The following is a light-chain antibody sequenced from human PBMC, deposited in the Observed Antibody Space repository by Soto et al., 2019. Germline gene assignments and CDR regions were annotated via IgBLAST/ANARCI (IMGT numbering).Light chain of an antibody. J-gene: IGLJ1*01. CDR3: QSYDSSLSGFYV. Sequence: QSVLTQPPSASGSPGQSVTISCTGTSSDVGGYNYVSWYQQHPGNAPKLMIYEVIKRPSGVPDRSSGSKSGNTASLTVSGLQAEDEADYYCQSYDSSLSGFYVFGTGTKVTVL. CDR1: SSDVGGYNY. V-gene: IGLV2-8*01. CDR2: EVI.